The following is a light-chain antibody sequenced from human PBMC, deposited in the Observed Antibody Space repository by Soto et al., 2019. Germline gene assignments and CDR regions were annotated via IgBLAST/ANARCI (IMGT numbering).Light chain of an antibody. J-gene: IGKJ4*01. CDR2: DAF. Sequence: DIQMTQSPSALSASVGDRATITCRASQSISSWLAWYQQKPGKAPKLLIFDAFSLESGVPSRFSGSRSGTEFTLTISSLQPDDYATYYCQQYNSYSPLTFGGGTKVDIK. V-gene: IGKV1-5*01. CDR1: QSISSW. CDR3: QQYNSYSPLT.